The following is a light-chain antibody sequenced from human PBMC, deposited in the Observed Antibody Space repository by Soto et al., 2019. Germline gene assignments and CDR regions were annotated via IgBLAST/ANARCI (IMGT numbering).Light chain of an antibody. CDR3: SSKRDSSTLFV. V-gene: IGLV2-14*01. Sequence: QSVLTQPASVSGSPGQSITISCTGTSSDVGAYNYVSWYQHRPGKVPKLLIYEVTNRPSGVSDRFSGSKSGNTASLTISGLQAEDEADYYCSSKRDSSTLFVFGTATKVTVL. CDR2: EVT. J-gene: IGLJ1*01. CDR1: SSDVGAYNY.